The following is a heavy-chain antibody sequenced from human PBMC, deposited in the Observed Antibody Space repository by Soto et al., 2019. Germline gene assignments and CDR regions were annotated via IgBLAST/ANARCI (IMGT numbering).Heavy chain of an antibody. V-gene: IGHV4-4*07. CDR3: ARDQSGAADF. D-gene: IGHD7-27*01. J-gene: IGHJ3*01. CDR1: GDSMSTYY. Sequence: SETLSLTCTVSGDSMSTYYWNWIRQSAEKGLXXIXXIXAXXXTXXXPSLKSRITLSVDTSKNEFYLNLKFVTAADTAVYFCARDQSGAADFWGQGTMVTASS. CDR2: IXAXXXT.